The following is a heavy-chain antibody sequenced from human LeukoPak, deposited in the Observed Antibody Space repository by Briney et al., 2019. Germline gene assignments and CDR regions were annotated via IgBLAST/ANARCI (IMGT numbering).Heavy chain of an antibody. Sequence: SGTLSLTCTVSGGSISSNYWSWIRQPPGKGLEWIGYIYYSGSTNYNPSLKSRVTISVDTSKNQFSLKLSSVTAADTAVYYCARDEYYGSGSYYNWFDPWGQGTLVTVSS. J-gene: IGHJ5*02. D-gene: IGHD3-10*01. CDR3: ARDEYYGSGSYYNWFDP. CDR2: IYYSGST. CDR1: GGSISSNY. V-gene: IGHV4-59*01.